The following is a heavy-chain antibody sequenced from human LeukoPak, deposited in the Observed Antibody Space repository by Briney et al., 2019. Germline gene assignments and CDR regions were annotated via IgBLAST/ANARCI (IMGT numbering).Heavy chain of an antibody. Sequence: GESLKISCKGSGYRFTSYWIGWVRQLPGKGLEWMGIIYPGDSDTRYSPSFQGQVTISADKSISTAYLQWSSLKASDTAMYYCARLPSSVLRFLEWLPTDYWGQGTLVTVSS. V-gene: IGHV5-51*01. J-gene: IGHJ4*02. CDR1: GYRFTSYW. CDR2: IYPGDSDT. CDR3: ARLPSSVLRFLEWLPTDY. D-gene: IGHD3-3*01.